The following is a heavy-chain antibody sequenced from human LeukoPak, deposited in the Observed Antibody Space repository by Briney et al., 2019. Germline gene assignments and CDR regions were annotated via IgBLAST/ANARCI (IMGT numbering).Heavy chain of an antibody. CDR3: ASDKDSGTNHAKNHYDV. CDR1: GGSITSYY. D-gene: IGHD1-26*01. J-gene: IGHJ3*01. V-gene: IGHV4-59*01. CDR2: IYGDGST. Sequence: SETLSLTCTVSGGSITSYYWTWIRQPPGKGLEWIGFIYGDGSTKYNPSLKSRVTMSVDTSKNQFSLKLSSATAADSAVYYCASDKDSGTNHAKNHYDVWGQGTMVTVSS.